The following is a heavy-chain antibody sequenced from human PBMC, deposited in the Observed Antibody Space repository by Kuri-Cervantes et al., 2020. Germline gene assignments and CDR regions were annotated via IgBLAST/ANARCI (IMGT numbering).Heavy chain of an antibody. CDR3: ARGDDDYDYYYYYGMDV. CDR1: EFTFSSSW. Sequence: GESLKISCAASEFTFSSSWMHWVCQAPEKGLEWVADIKCGGSEKDYVDSVKGRLTISRDNAKNSLYLQMNSLRAEDTAVYYCARGDDDYDYYYYYGMDVWGQGTTVTVSS. CDR2: IKCGGSEK. J-gene: IGHJ6*02. V-gene: IGHV3-52*01. D-gene: IGHD4-17*01.